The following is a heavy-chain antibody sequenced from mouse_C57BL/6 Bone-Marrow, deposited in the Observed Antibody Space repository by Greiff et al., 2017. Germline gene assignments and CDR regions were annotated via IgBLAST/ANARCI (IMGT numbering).Heavy chain of an antibody. CDR2: IDPSDSYT. J-gene: IGHJ4*01. D-gene: IGHD2-3*01. CDR1: GYTFTSYW. Sequence: QVQLQQSGAELVMPGASVKLSCKASGYTFTSYWMHWVKQRPGQGLEWIGEIDPSDSYTNYNQKFKGKSTLTVDKSSSTAYIQLSSLTSDDSAVYYCARDWDGYYGDAMDYWGQGTSVTVSS. CDR3: ARDWDGYYGDAMDY. V-gene: IGHV1-69*01.